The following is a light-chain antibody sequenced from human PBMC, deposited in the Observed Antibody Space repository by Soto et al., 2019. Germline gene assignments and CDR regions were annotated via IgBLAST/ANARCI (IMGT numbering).Light chain of an antibody. J-gene: IGKJ5*01. V-gene: IGKV1-5*01. CDR1: QSISSW. Sequence: DIQMTQSPSTLSASVGDRVTITCRASQSISSWLAWYQQKPGKAPKLLIYDASSLESVVPSRFSGSGSGTEFTLTISSLQPDDFATYYCQQYNSYSPITFGQGTRLENK. CDR3: QQYNSYSPIT. CDR2: DAS.